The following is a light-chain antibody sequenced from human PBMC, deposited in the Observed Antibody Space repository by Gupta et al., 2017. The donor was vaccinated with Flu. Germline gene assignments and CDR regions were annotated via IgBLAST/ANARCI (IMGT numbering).Light chain of an antibody. CDR3: QVWDNSRAPVV. CDR2: DDN. J-gene: IGLJ2*01. Sequence: VLTQPXSMSLAPGRTARITCGGYVVGSNSVNWYQRKPGQAPVLVLSDDNDRPSGIPDRSSGSKSGNTATLIISRVEVGDDAEYYCQVWDNSRAPVVFGGGTRLTVL. CDR1: VVGSNS. V-gene: IGLV3-21*02.